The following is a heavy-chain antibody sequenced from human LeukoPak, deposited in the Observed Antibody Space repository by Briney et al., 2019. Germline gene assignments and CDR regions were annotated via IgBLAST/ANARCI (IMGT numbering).Heavy chain of an antibody. V-gene: IGHV3-30*03. CDR3: ARDPGYCSSTSCYGIYYYGMDV. CDR2: ISSDGSSK. D-gene: IGHD2-2*01. CDR1: GFTFSSNA. J-gene: IGHJ6*02. Sequence: PGGSLRLSCAASGFTFSSNAMHWVRQAPGKGLEWVASISSDGSSKYYADSVKGRFTISRDNSKNTLYLQMNSLRTEDMAVYYCARDPGYCSSTSCYGIYYYGMDVWGQGTTVTVSS.